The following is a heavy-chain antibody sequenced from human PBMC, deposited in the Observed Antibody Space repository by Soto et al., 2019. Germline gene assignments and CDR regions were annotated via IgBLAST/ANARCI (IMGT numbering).Heavy chain of an antibody. Sequence: GGSLRLSCAASGFTFSSYSMNWVRQAPGKGLEWVSYISSRSSTIYYADSVKGRFTISRDNAKNSLYLQMNSLRDEDTAVYYCARVLYSGYDHLFDYWGQGTLVTVSS. CDR1: GFTFSSYS. V-gene: IGHV3-48*02. CDR3: ARVLYSGYDHLFDY. CDR2: ISSRSSTI. J-gene: IGHJ4*02. D-gene: IGHD5-12*01.